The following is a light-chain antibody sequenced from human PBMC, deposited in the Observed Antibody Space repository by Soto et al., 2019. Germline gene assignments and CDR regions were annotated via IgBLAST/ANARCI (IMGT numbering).Light chain of an antibody. CDR3: SSYTGTSAPYV. V-gene: IGLV2-14*01. J-gene: IGLJ1*01. Sequence: QSALTQPASVSGSPGQSITISCTGTNSDVGNYNYVSWYQHYPGKAPKLLIYEVRNRPSGVSNRFSGSKSGNTASLTISGLQADDEADYYCSSYTGTSAPYVFGTGTKLTVL. CDR2: EVR. CDR1: NSDVGNYNY.